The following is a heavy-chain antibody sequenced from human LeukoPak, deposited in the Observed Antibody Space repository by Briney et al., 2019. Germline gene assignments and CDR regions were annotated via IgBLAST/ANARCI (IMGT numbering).Heavy chain of an antibody. CDR1: GGSFSGYY. J-gene: IGHJ4*02. CDR3: ARRNGYSKYYFDY. CDR2: INHSGST. V-gene: IGHV4-34*01. D-gene: IGHD2-15*01. Sequence: SETLSLTCAVYGGSFSGYYWSWIRQPPGKGLEWIGEINHSGSTNYNPSLKSRVTISVDTSKNQFPLKLSSVTAADTAVYYCARRNGYSKYYFDYWGQGTLVTVSS.